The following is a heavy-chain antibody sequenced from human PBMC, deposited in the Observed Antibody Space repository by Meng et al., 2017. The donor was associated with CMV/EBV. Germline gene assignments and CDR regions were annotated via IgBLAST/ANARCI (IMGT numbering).Heavy chain of an antibody. V-gene: IGHV4-34*01. CDR3: ASLRTIFGVVPSNDY. J-gene: IGHJ4*02. CDR2: INHSGST. CDR1: GWSSSGYY. Sequence: DGWSSSGYYCSCIRQPPGKGLEWIGEINHSGSTNYSPSLKSRVTISVDTSKNQFSLKLSSVTAADTAVYYCASLRTIFGVVPSNDYWGQGTLVTVSS. D-gene: IGHD3-3*01.